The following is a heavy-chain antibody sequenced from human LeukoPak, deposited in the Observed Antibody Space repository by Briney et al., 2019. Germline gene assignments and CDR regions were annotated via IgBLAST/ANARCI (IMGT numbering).Heavy chain of an antibody. Sequence: HPGGSLRLSCAASGFTFSSYAMSWVRQAPGKGLEWVSAISGSGGSTYYADSVKGRFTISRDNSKNTLYLQMNSLRAEDTAVYYCAKETPYYDSSGYYYPFDYWGQGTLVTVSS. CDR3: AKETPYYDSSGYYYPFDY. V-gene: IGHV3-23*01. J-gene: IGHJ4*02. D-gene: IGHD3-22*01. CDR1: GFTFSSYA. CDR2: ISGSGGST.